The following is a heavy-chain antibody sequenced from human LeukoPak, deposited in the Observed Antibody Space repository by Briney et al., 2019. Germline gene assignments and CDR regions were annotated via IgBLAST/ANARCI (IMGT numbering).Heavy chain of an antibody. CDR3: ARDQWPIAVAGTGSLDY. D-gene: IGHD6-19*01. CDR2: IYYSGST. CDR1: GGSISSSSYY. V-gene: IGHV4-39*07. Sequence: SETLSLTCTVSGGSISSSSYYWGWIRQPPGKGLEWIGSIYYSGSTYYNPSLKSRVTISVDTSKNQFSLKLSSVTAADTAVYYCARDQWPIAVAGTGSLDYWGQGTLVTVSS. J-gene: IGHJ4*02.